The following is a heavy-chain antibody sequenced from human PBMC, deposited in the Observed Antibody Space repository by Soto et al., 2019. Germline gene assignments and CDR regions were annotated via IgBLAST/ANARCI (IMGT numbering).Heavy chain of an antibody. V-gene: IGHV3-30*18. CDR3: AKGSTRWLESLLHY. CDR1: GFTFNIFG. Sequence: LRLSCAASGFTFNIFGMHWVRQAPGKGLEWVALISNDGTNKYYADSVRGRFTISRDSSKNTVFLQMDSLRADDTAVYYCAKGSTRWLESLLHYWGQGTLVTVSS. J-gene: IGHJ4*02. CDR2: ISNDGTNK. D-gene: IGHD5-12*01.